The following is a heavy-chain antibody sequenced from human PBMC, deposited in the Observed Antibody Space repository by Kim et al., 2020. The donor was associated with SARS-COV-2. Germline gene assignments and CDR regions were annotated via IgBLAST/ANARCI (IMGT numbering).Heavy chain of an antibody. D-gene: IGHD4-17*01. CDR3: ARGGYGDYVLFDY. J-gene: IGHJ4*02. V-gene: IGHV3-74*01. CDR2: INSDGSST. Sequence: GGSLRLSCAASGFTFSSYWMHWVRQAPGKGLVWVSRINSDGSSTSYADSVKGRFTISRDNAKNTLYLQMNSLRAEDTAVYYCARGGYGDYVLFDYWGQGTLVTVSS. CDR1: GFTFSSYW.